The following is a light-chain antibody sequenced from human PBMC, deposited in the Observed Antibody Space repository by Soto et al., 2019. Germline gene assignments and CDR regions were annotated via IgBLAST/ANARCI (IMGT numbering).Light chain of an antibody. CDR2: GAS. V-gene: IGKV3-20*01. Sequence: EIVLTQSPGTRSLSPGERVTLSCRASQSVSNTYLAWFQQKPGQAPRLLIYGASSRATGIPDRFSGSGSGTDFTLTISRLEPEDFAVYYCQQYGNSWTFGQGTKVEIK. CDR1: QSVSNTY. CDR3: QQYGNSWT. J-gene: IGKJ1*01.